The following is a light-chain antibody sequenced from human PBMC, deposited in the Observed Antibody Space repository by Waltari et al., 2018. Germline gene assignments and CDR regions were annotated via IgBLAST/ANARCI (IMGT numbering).Light chain of an antibody. J-gene: IGLJ2*01. V-gene: IGLV2-11*01. CDR3: CSYAGSYSFV. CDR2: DVT. Sequence: QSALTQPRSVSGSPGQSVTISCTGTRSDVGDYNYVSWYQQHPDNAPKLMIYDVTKRPSGVPDRFSGSKSGNTASLTISGLQAEDEAYYYCCSYAGSYSFVFGGGTKLTVL. CDR1: RSDVGDYNY.